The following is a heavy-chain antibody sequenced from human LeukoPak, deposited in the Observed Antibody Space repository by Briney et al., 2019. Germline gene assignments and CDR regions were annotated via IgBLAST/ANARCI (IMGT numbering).Heavy chain of an antibody. J-gene: IGHJ5*01. CDR3: AKYRDVTSKGSGLGS. Sequence: GGSLRLSCAASGFTYSIYAMSWVRQAPGKGLEWVSAISGNGGSTYYTDSVKGRFTISRDNSRNTLYLHMTRLTAEDTAVYYCAKYRDVTSKGSGLGSLGQGTRVTVSS. D-gene: IGHD4-17*01. CDR2: ISGNGGST. V-gene: IGHV3-23*01. CDR1: GFTYSIYA.